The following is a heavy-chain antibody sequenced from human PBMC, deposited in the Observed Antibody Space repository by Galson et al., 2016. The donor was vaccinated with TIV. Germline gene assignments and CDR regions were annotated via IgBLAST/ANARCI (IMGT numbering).Heavy chain of an antibody. V-gene: IGHV4-31*03. CDR1: SGSITSGGYY. Sequence: TLSLTCTVSSGSITSGGYYWSWIRQHPGKGLEWIGHIYHSESGEFSGSSYYNPSLKSRVTMSIDTSKDQFSLKLSSVTAADTAVYYCARLRSALGSDAWDYWGQGTLVTVSS. CDR3: ARLRSALGSDAWDY. CDR2: IYHSESGEFSGSS. D-gene: IGHD7-27*01. J-gene: IGHJ4*02.